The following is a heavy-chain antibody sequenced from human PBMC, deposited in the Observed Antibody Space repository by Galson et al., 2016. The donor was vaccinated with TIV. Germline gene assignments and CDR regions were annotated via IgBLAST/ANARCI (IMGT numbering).Heavy chain of an antibody. CDR2: ISATGGST. J-gene: IGHJ4*02. CDR3: AKDASSQVHHSGSFDS. CDR1: GFTFNSFA. D-gene: IGHD3-10*01. V-gene: IGHV3-23*01. Sequence: SLRLSCAASGFTFNSFAMSWVRQAPGKGLEWVSSISATGGSTYYADSVKGRFTNSRHYSKNTVYLQMNSLRPDYTAIYYCAKDASSQVHHSGSFDSWGQGTLVTVSS.